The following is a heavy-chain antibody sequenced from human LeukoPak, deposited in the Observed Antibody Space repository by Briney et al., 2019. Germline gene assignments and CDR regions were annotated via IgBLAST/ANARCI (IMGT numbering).Heavy chain of an antibody. CDR1: GYAFTGYY. J-gene: IGHJ3*02. D-gene: IGHD6-19*01. V-gene: IGHV1-18*04. CDR3: ARSVAPYSSGWDDAFDI. CDR2: ISAYNGNT. Sequence: ASVKVSCKASGYAFTGYYMHWVRQAPGQGLEWMGWISAYNGNTNYAQKLQGRVTMTTDTSTSTAYMELKSLRSDDTAVYYCARSVAPYSSGWDDAFDIWGQGTMVTVSS.